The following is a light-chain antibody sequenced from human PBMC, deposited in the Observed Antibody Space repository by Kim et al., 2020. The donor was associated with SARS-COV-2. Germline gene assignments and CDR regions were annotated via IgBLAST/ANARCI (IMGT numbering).Light chain of an antibody. CDR1: QSVGVN. CDR3: RQYDTYCTWT. Sequence: RVMTQSPGTLSVSPGDSATLSCRASQSVGVNLAWYQHKPGQAPRLLIYGASTRATGVPARFSGSGSGTEFALTISSLQSEDFAFYYCRQYDTYCTWTFGQGTKVDIK. J-gene: IGKJ1*01. V-gene: IGKV3-15*01. CDR2: GAS.